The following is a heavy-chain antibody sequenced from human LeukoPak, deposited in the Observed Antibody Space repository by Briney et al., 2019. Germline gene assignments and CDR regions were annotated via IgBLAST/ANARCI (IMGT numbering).Heavy chain of an antibody. Sequence: SGGSLRLSCAASGFTFSSHAMSWVRQAPGKGLEWVSAISDRGGSTYYADSVKGRFTISRDNSKNTLYLQMNSLRAEDTAVYYCARAGVGTYGMDVWGQGTTVTVSS. CDR3: ARAGVGTYGMDV. V-gene: IGHV3-23*01. J-gene: IGHJ6*02. D-gene: IGHD1-14*01. CDR1: GFTFSSHA. CDR2: ISDRGGST.